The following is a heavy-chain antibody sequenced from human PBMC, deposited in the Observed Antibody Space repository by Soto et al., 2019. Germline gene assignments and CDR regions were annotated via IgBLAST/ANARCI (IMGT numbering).Heavy chain of an antibody. D-gene: IGHD5-12*01. CDR3: ARGGWMATITRAIDY. CDR1: GGSFSGYY. J-gene: IGHJ4*02. Sequence: KLPETLSLTCAVYGGSFSGYYWSWIRQPPGKGLEWIGEINHSGSTNYNPSLKSRVTISVDTSKNQFSLKLSSVTAADTAVYYCARGGWMATITRAIDYWGQGTLVTVSS. V-gene: IGHV4-34*01. CDR2: INHSGST.